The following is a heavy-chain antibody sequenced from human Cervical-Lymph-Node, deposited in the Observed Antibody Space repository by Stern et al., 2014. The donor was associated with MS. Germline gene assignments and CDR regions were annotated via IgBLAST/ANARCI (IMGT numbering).Heavy chain of an antibody. CDR3: ARRWSGTYTFDF. CDR2: VYYNGVT. V-gene: IGHV4-39*01. Sequence: VQLVESGPGLVKPSETLSLTCTVSGDSVYSASYHWGWVRRTPERGLEWIGSVYYNGVTNCNPSFSGRLAISRDTAKNQVSLKLTSVTAADGAMYYCARRWSGTYTFDFWGQGTLVAVSS. J-gene: IGHJ4*02. D-gene: IGHD1-1*01. CDR1: GDSVYSASYH.